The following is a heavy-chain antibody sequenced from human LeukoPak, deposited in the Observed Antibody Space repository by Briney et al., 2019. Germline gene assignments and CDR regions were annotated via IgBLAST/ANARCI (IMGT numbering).Heavy chain of an antibody. D-gene: IGHD5-12*01. CDR1: GFTFSSYA. CDR3: ATGYSGYADI. V-gene: IGHV3-23*01. J-gene: IGHJ3*02. CDR2: ISGSGGST. Sequence: PGGSLRVSCAASGFTFSSYAMSWVRQARGKGLEWVSAISGSGGSTYYADSVKGRFTISRDNSKNTLYLQMNSLRAEDTAVYYCATGYSGYADIWGQGTMVTVSS.